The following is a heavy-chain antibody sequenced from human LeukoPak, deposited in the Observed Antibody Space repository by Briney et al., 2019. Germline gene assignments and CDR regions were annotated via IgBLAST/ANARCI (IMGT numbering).Heavy chain of an antibody. CDR1: GFTFSSYS. D-gene: IGHD6-13*01. J-gene: IGHJ4*02. V-gene: IGHV3-48*01. Sequence: GGSLRLSCAASGFTFSSYSMNRVRQAPGKGLEWVSYISSSRSTIYYADSVKGRFTISRDNAKNSLYLQMNSLRAEDTAVYYCASIAAAGGWDQGTLVTVSS. CDR3: ASIAAAGG. CDR2: ISSSRSTI.